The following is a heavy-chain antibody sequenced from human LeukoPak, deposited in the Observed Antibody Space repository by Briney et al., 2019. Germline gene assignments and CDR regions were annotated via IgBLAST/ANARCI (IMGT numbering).Heavy chain of an antibody. Sequence: GGSLRLSCAASGFTVSSNYMSWVRQAPGKGLEWVSVIYSGGSTYYADSVKGRLTISRDNSKNTLYLQMNSLRAEDTAVYYCARAPLDSIWGSSWAYGMDVWGQGTTVTVSS. D-gene: IGHD6-13*01. CDR3: ARAPLDSIWGSSWAYGMDV. CDR1: GFTVSSNY. J-gene: IGHJ6*02. V-gene: IGHV3-66*01. CDR2: IYSGGST.